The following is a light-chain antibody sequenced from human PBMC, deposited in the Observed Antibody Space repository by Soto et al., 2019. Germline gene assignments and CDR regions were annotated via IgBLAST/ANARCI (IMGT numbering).Light chain of an antibody. V-gene: IGKV2-28*01. CDR3: MQALQSPFT. CDR1: QSLLHSNGYNY. CDR2: LGS. J-gene: IGKJ3*01. Sequence: DIVMTQSPLSLPVTPGEPASISCRSSQSLLHSNGYNYLDWYLQKPVQSPQLLIYLGSNRASGVPDRFSGSGSGTDFTLKISRVEAEDVGVYYCMQALQSPFTFGPGTKVDTK.